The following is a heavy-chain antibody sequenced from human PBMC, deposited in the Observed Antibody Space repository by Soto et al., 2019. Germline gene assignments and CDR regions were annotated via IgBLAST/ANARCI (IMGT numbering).Heavy chain of an antibody. CDR1: GFKFSSYA. V-gene: IGHV3-23*01. CDR2: ISATGGGT. Sequence: GGSLRLSCAASGFKFSSYAMSWVRQAPGKGLEWVSLISATGGGTYYADSVKGRFTISRDNSDNTLYLQVHSLRAEDTAVYYCAKDRRAGGNSAFYFDFWGQGAQVTVS. D-gene: IGHD3-16*01. CDR3: AKDRRAGGNSAFYFDF. J-gene: IGHJ5*01.